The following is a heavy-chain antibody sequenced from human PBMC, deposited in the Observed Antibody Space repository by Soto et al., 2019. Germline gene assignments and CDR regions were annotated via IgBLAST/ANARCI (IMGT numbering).Heavy chain of an antibody. CDR3: AKDGGGVMITFGGVIVTPFDY. CDR2: ISGSGGST. D-gene: IGHD3-16*02. Sequence: GSLRLSCAASGFTFSSYAMSWVRQAPGKGLEWVSAISGSGGSTYYADSVKGRFTISRDNSKNTLYLQMNSLRAEDTAVYYCAKDGGGVMITFGGVIVTPFDYWGQGTLVTVSS. V-gene: IGHV3-23*01. J-gene: IGHJ4*02. CDR1: GFTFSSYA.